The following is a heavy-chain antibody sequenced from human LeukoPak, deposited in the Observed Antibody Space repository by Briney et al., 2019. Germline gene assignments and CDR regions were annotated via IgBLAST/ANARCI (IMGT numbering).Heavy chain of an antibody. CDR2: ISYDGSNK. CDR3: ARDDSSLNFDY. V-gene: IGHV3-30-3*01. J-gene: IGHJ4*02. CDR1: GFTFSSYA. D-gene: IGHD6-13*01. Sequence: GRSLRLSCAASGFTFSSYAMHWVRQAPGKGLEWVAVISYDGSNKYYADSVKGRFTISRDNSKNTLYLQMNSLRAEDTAVYYCARDDSSLNFDYWGQGTLVTVSS.